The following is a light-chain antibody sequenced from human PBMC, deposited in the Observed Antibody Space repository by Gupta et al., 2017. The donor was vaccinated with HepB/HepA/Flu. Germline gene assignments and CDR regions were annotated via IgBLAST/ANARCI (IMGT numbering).Light chain of an antibody. V-gene: IGKV3-20*01. CDR2: GAS. Sequence: EIVLTQSPCTLSLSPGERATLSCRASQSVSSSYLAWYQQKPGQAPRLLIYGASSRDTGIPDRFSGSGCGTNFTLTNSRREPEDFAGYYCQQYGSSPPGTFGQGTRLEIK. CDR3: QQYGSSPPGT. J-gene: IGKJ5*01. CDR1: QSVSSSY.